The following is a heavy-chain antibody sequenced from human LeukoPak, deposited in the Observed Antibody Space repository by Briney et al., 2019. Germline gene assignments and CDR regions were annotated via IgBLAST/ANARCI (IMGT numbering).Heavy chain of an antibody. J-gene: IGHJ4*02. Sequence: GGSLGLSCAASGFTFSSYWMSWVRQAPGKGLEWVANIKPDESEKNYVDSVKGRFNISRDNAKNSLYLQMNSLRADDTAVYYCARFNGPDYWGQGTLVTVSS. CDR1: GFTFSSYW. CDR2: IKPDESEK. V-gene: IGHV3-7*01. CDR3: ARFNGPDY.